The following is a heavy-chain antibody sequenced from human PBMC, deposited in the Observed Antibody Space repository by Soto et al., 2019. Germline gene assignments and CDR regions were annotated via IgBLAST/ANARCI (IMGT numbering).Heavy chain of an antibody. CDR2: IYYSGST. V-gene: IGHV4-30-4*01. CDR1: GGSISSGDYY. J-gene: IGHJ6*02. CDR3: ARALYSSFPRYYYYGMDV. Sequence: SXETLSLTCTVSGGSISSGDYYWSWIRQPPGKGLEWIGYIYYSGSTYYNPSLKSRVTISVDTSKNQFSLKLSSVTAADTAVYYCARALYSSFPRYYYYGMDVWGQGTTVTFSS. D-gene: IGHD4-4*01.